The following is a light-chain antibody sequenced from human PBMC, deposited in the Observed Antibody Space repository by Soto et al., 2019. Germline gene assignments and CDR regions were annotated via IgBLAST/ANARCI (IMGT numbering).Light chain of an antibody. CDR2: ADN. CDR3: AAWDDSLNGFV. Sequence: QSVLTQPPSASGTPGQRVCISCSGSSSNIGSNSVQWHQQLPGTAPNLLICADNQRPSGVPDRFSGSKSGTSASLAITGLQSGDEADYYCAAWDDSLNGFVFGTGTKVTVL. V-gene: IGLV1-44*01. CDR1: SSNIGSNS. J-gene: IGLJ1*01.